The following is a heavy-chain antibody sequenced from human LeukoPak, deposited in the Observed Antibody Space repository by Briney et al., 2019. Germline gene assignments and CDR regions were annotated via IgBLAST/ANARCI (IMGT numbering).Heavy chain of an antibody. J-gene: IGHJ4*02. Sequence: GASVKVSCKASGYTFTGYYMHWVRQAPGQGLEWMGWINPNSGGTNYAQKFQGRVTMTRDTSISTAYMELSRLRSDDTAVYYCAREAGGIYGGNLYYFDYRGQGTLVTVSS. CDR2: INPNSGGT. V-gene: IGHV1-2*02. CDR1: GYTFTGYY. CDR3: AREAGGIYGGNLYYFDY. D-gene: IGHD4-23*01.